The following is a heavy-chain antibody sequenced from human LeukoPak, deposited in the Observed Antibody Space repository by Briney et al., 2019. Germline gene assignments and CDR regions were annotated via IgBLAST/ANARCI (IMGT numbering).Heavy chain of an antibody. CDR1: GFTFSSYA. CDR3: AKADYYGSGRYPLIDY. J-gene: IGHJ4*02. V-gene: IGHV3-23*01. Sequence: GGSLRLSCAASGFTFSSYAMSWVRQAPGKGLEWVSAISGSGGSTYYADSVKGRFTISRDNSKNTLYLQMNSLRAEDTAVYYCAKADYYGSGRYPLIDYRGQGTLVTVSS. D-gene: IGHD3-10*01. CDR2: ISGSGGST.